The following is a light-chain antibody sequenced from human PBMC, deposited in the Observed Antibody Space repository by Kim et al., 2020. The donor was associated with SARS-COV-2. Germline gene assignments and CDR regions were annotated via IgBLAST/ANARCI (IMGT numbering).Light chain of an antibody. CDR3: QQFHSYST. J-gene: IGKJ1*01. Sequence: DVRMTQSPSTVSASVGDRVTITCRASQSINTWVAWYQQKPGKAPKLLISKASSLEDGVPSRFSGSGSGTEFTLTIISLQPDDSATYYCQQFHSYSTFGQGTKVDIK. V-gene: IGKV1-5*03. CDR2: KAS. CDR1: QSINTW.